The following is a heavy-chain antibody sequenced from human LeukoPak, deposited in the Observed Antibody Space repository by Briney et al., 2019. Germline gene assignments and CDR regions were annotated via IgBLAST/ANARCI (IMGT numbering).Heavy chain of an antibody. Sequence: SETLSLTCTVSGGSISSYYWSWIRQPAGKGLEWIGRIYTSGSTNYNPSLKSRVTMSVDTSKNQFSLNLRSLTAADTAVYYCARDLEVGGSTDYWGQGTLVTVSS. V-gene: IGHV4-4*07. J-gene: IGHJ4*02. D-gene: IGHD2-15*01. CDR1: GGSISSYY. CDR3: ARDLEVGGSTDY. CDR2: IYTSGST.